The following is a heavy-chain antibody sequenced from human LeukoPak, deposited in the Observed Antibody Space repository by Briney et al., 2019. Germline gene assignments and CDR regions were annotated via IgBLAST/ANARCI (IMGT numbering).Heavy chain of an antibody. J-gene: IGHJ5*02. V-gene: IGHV3-53*01. CDR1: GFTVSSNY. Sequence: PGGSLRLSCAASGFTVSSNYMSWVRQAPGKGLEWVSVIYSGGSTYYADSVKGRFTISRDNSKNTLYLQMNSLRAEDTAVYYCAKDVRRYCSSTSCYTLSGENNNWFDPWGQGTLVTVSS. CDR3: AKDVRRYCSSTSCYTLSGENNNWFDP. D-gene: IGHD2-2*02. CDR2: IYSGGST.